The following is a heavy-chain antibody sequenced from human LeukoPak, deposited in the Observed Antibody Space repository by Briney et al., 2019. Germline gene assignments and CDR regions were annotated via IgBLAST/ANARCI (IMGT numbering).Heavy chain of an antibody. Sequence: GGSLRLSCAASGFTVSRNYMSWVRQAPGKGLEWVSVIYSGGSTYYADSVKGRFTISRDNSKNTLYLQMNSLRAEDTAVYYCARGGLRYGSGSYLYGYWGQGTLVTVSS. CDR3: ARGGLRYGSGSYLYGY. CDR1: GFTVSRNY. J-gene: IGHJ4*02. CDR2: IYSGGST. D-gene: IGHD3-10*01. V-gene: IGHV3-53*01.